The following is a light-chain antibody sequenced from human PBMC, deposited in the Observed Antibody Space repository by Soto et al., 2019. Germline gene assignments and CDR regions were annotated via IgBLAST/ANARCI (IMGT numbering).Light chain of an antibody. CDR3: QQFNSYSPT. CDR2: KAS. J-gene: IGKJ4*01. CDR1: QSISSW. Sequence: DIQMTQSPSTLSASVGDRVTITCRASQSISSWLAWYQRKSGKAPKLLIYKASSLQSGVPSRFSGSGSGTEFALTISSLQPDDFATYYCQQFNSYSPTFGGGTKVEIK. V-gene: IGKV1-5*03.